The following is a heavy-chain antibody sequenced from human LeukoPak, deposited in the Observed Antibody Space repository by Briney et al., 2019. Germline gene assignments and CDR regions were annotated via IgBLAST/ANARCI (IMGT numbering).Heavy chain of an antibody. CDR1: GFTFSSYS. J-gene: IGHJ4*02. CDR2: ISGSGGST. CDR3: AKEHCYDSIAN. D-gene: IGHD3-22*01. V-gene: IGHV3-23*01. Sequence: GGSLRLSCAASGFTFSSYSMNWVRQAPGKGLEWVSAISGSGGSTYYADSVKGRFTISRDNSKNTLYLQMNSLRAEDTAVYYCAKEHCYDSIANWGQGTLVTVSS.